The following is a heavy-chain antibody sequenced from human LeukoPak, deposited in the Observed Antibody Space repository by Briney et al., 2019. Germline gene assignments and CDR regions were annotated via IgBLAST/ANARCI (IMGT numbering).Heavy chain of an antibody. D-gene: IGHD3-10*01. CDR2: IIPIFGTA. CDR1: GGTFSSYA. V-gene: IGHV1-69*05. Sequence: PVASVKVSCKASGGTFSSYAISWVRQAPGQGLEWMGGIIPIFGTANYAQKFQGRVTITTDESTSTAYMELSSLRSEDTAVYYCAREGYYYGSGSYYPDYWGQGTLVTVSS. CDR3: AREGYYYGSGSYYPDY. J-gene: IGHJ4*02.